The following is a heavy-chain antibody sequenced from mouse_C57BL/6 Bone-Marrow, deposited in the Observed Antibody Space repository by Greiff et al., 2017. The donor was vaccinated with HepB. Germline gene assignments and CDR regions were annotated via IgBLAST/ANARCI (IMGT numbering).Heavy chain of an antibody. Sequence: EVQLVESGPELVKPGASVKISCKASGYTFTDYYMNWVKQSHGKSLEWIGDINPNNGGTSYNQKFKGKATLTVDKSSSTAYMELRSLTSEDSAVYYCGYYAMDYWGQGTSVTVSS. V-gene: IGHV1-26*01. J-gene: IGHJ4*01. CDR2: INPNNGGT. CDR1: GYTFTDYY. CDR3: GYYAMDY.